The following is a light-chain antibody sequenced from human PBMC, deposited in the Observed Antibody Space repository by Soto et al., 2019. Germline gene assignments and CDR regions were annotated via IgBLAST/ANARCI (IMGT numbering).Light chain of an antibody. CDR1: SSVVGGYNY. CDR3: SSHSSYSTRV. V-gene: IGLV2-14*01. Sequence: QSVLTQPASVSGSPGQSIAISCTGTSSVVGGYNYVSWYQQHPGKAPKLMIHEVSNRPSGVSDRFSGSKSGNTASLTISGLQADDEADYYCSSHSSYSTRVFGTGNKVTVL. CDR2: EVS. J-gene: IGLJ1*01.